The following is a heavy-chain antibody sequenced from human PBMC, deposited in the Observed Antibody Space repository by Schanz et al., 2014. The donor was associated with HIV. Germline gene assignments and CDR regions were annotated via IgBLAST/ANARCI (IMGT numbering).Heavy chain of an antibody. J-gene: IGHJ4*02. V-gene: IGHV3-21*01. CDR3: ARLYYDSWGGKDEYYFDY. CDR2: ISSGNRYI. CDR1: GFTFSTYS. D-gene: IGHD3-3*01. Sequence: EVQLVESGGGLVKPGGSLRLSCAGSGFTFSTYSMNWVRRAPGKGLEWVSAISSGNRYIYYADSVKGRFTISRDNAKNALYRQMNRLRAEDTAVYYCARLYYDSWGGKDEYYFDYWGQGTLVTVSS.